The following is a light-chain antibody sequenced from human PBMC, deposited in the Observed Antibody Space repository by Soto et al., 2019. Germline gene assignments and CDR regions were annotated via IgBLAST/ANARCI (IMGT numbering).Light chain of an antibody. J-gene: IGKJ1*01. Sequence: EIVMTQSPATLSVSPGERATLSCRASQSMSDNLAWYHQRPGQAPRLLIYGASTRATVIPARFSGSGSGTDFPLIIDRLQSEDFEVYYCQQYNNCWTVRQGTRVGI. CDR1: QSMSDN. CDR3: QQYNNCWT. V-gene: IGKV3-15*01. CDR2: GAS.